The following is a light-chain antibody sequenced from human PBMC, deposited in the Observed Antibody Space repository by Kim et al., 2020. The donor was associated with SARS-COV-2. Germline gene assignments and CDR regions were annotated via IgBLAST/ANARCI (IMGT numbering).Light chain of an antibody. CDR3: QAWDSSTDVYV. CDR1: KLGNKY. CDR2: QDS. J-gene: IGLJ1*01. V-gene: IGLV3-1*01. Sequence: SYELTQPPSVSVSPGQTASITCSGDKLGNKYASWYQQKPGQSPVLVMYQDSERPSGIPERFSGSNSGNTATLTISRTQAMDEADYYCQAWDSSTDVYVFGTGAKVT.